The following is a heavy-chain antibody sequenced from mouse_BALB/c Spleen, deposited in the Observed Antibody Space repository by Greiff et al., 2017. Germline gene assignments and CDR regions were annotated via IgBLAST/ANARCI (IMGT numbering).Heavy chain of an antibody. D-gene: IGHD1-1*01. V-gene: IGHV1S137*01. Sequence: VQLQQSGAELVRPGVSVKISCKGSGYTFTDYAMHWVKQSHAKSLEWIGVISTYYGDASYNQKFKGKATMTVDKSSSTAYMELARLTSEDSAIYYCARGNYYGTPMDYWGQGTSVTVSS. J-gene: IGHJ4*01. CDR3: ARGNYYGTPMDY. CDR1: GYTFTDYA. CDR2: ISTYYGDA.